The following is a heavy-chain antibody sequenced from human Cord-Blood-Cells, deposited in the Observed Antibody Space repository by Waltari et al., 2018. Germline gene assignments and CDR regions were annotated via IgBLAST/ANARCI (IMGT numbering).Heavy chain of an antibody. CDR3: ARGRGSSGMDV. Sequence: EVQLVESGGGLVQPGGSLRLSCAASGFTFSSYSMNWVRQAPGKGLEWVSCISSSSSTIYYADSVKGRFTISRDNAKNSLYLQMNSLRAEDTAVYYCARGRGSSGMDVWGQGTTVTVSS. CDR2: ISSSSSTI. CDR1: GFTFSSYS. J-gene: IGHJ6*02. D-gene: IGHD6-6*01. V-gene: IGHV3-48*01.